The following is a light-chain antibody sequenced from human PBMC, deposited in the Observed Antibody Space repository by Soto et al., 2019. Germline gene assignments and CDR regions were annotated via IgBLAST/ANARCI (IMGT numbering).Light chain of an antibody. CDR3: QQDNSYPLS. CDR2: KAS. V-gene: IGKV1-5*03. CDR1: QSISSW. J-gene: IGKJ1*01. Sequence: DIQMTQSPSTLSASVGDRVTITCRARQSISSWLSWYQQKPGKAPKLLIYKASSFESGVPSRFSGSRSGTEFTLVITGLQPDYFSTYYCQQDNSYPLSFGQGTKVEIK.